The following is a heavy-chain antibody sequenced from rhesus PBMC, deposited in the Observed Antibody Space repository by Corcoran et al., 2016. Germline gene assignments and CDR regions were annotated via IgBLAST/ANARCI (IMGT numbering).Heavy chain of an antibody. Sequence: QVQLQESGPGLVKPSETLSVTCAVSGASLSNNYWSWIRQAPGKGLEWIGYISGSDSSTIYNPSLTSRVTLSVDTSKNQVFLKLGSVTAADTAVYYCAREYSNYYFDYWGQGVLVTVSS. J-gene: IGHJ4*01. CDR2: ISGSDSST. CDR3: AREYSNYYFDY. V-gene: IGHV4-169*02. D-gene: IGHD4-23*01. CDR1: GASLSNNY.